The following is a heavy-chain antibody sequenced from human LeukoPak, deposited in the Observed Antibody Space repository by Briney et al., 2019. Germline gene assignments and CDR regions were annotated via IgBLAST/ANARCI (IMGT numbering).Heavy chain of an antibody. CDR3: ARDWGDTAMVQPYDY. V-gene: IGHV1-58*02. J-gene: IGHJ4*02. CDR1: GFTFSSSA. CDR2: IVVGSGNT. D-gene: IGHD5-18*01. Sequence: SVKVSCKASGFTFSSSAMQWVRQARGQRLEWIGWIVVGSGNTNYAQKFQGRVTMTRDTSISTAYMELSRLRSDDTAVYYCARDWGDTAMVQPYDYWGQGTLVTVSS.